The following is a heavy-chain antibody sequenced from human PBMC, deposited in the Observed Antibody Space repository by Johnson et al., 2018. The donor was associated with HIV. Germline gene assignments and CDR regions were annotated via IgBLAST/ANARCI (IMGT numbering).Heavy chain of an antibody. CDR1: GFTFSSYA. J-gene: IGHJ3*02. Sequence: MQLVESGGGVVQPGGSLRLSCAASGFTFSSYAMHWVRQAPGKGLEYVSAISSNGGSTYYANSVKGIFTISRDNSKNTLYLTMGSVRAEDMAVYYCARDAVTPIWGQGTMVAVSS. CDR3: ARDAVTPI. D-gene: IGHD4-17*01. CDR2: ISSNGGST. V-gene: IGHV3-64*01.